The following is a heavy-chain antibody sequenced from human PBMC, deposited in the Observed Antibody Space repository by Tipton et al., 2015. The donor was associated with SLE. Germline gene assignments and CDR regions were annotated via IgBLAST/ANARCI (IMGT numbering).Heavy chain of an antibody. D-gene: IGHD6-6*01. CDR2: IYYSGST. CDR3: ARAVGEWSSSSVSYGMDV. Sequence: TLSLTCTVSGGSISSGGHYWTWIRHHPGKGLEWVGCIYYSGSTSYNPSLQSRLTISIDTPKNQFSLRLSSVTAADTAVYYCARAVGEWSSSSVSYGMDVWVQGATVTV. CDR1: GGSISSGGHY. V-gene: IGHV4-31*03. J-gene: IGHJ6*02.